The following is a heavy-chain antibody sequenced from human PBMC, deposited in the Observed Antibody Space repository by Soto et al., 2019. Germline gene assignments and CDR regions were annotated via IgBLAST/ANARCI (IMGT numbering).Heavy chain of an antibody. CDR3: ARDLGITIFGVVTEPSGY. J-gene: IGHJ4*02. V-gene: IGHV1-18*01. CDR2: IIPIFGNT. D-gene: IGHD3-3*01. CDR1: GGTFSSYA. Sequence: ASVKVSCKASGGTFSSYAISWVRQAPGQGLEWMGGIIPIFGNTNYAQKLQGRVTMTTDTSTSTAYMELRSLRSDDTAVYYCARDLGITIFGVVTEPSGYWGQGTLVTVSS.